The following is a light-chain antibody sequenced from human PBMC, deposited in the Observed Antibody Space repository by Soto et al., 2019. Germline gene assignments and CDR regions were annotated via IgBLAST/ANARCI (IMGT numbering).Light chain of an antibody. J-gene: IGLJ1*01. Sequence: QSVLTQPASVSGSPGQSITISCTGTSSDVGSYNLVSWYQQHPGKAPKLMIYEVSNRPSGVSNRFSGSKSGNTASLTISGLQAEDEADYYCSSYTRSSTRVFGTGTKV. CDR1: SSDVGSYNL. CDR2: EVS. V-gene: IGLV2-14*02. CDR3: SSYTRSSTRV.